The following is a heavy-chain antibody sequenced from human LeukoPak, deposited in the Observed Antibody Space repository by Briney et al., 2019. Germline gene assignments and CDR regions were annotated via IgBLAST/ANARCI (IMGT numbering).Heavy chain of an antibody. J-gene: IGHJ4*02. D-gene: IGHD3-10*01. CDR2: ITENGRKT. CDR1: GLTFSSYA. V-gene: IGHV3-23*01. Sequence: GGSLRLSCAAPGLTFSSYAMNWVRQASGKGLEWVSGITENGRKTYYADSVKGRFSISRDNSKSTLYLQMSDLRAEDTAVYYCAKITMATTPNYWGQGTLVTVSP. CDR3: AKITMATTPNY.